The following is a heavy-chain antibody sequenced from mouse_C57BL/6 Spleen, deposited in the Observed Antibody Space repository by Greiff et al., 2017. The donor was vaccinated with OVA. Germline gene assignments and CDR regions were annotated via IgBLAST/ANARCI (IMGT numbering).Heavy chain of an antibody. D-gene: IGHD1-1*01. Sequence: VQLQQPGAELVRPGSSVKLSCKASGYTFTSYWMHWVKQRPIQGLEWIGNIDPSDSETHYTQKFKDKATLTVDKSSSTAYMQLSSLTSEDSAVYYCARDGYYGSSSYAMDYWGQGTSVTVSS. CDR3: ARDGYYGSSSYAMDY. V-gene: IGHV1-52*01. CDR2: IDPSDSET. J-gene: IGHJ4*01. CDR1: GYTFTSYW.